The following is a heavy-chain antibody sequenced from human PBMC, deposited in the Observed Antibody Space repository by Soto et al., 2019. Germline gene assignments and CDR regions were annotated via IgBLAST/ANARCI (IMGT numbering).Heavy chain of an antibody. Sequence: PSETLSLTCTVSGGSISSSSYYWGWIRQPPGKGLEWIGSIYYSGSTYYNPSLKSRVTISVDTSKNQFSLKLSSVTAADTAVYYCARHGDPEYSGYNFDYWGQGTLVTVSS. D-gene: IGHD5-12*01. CDR1: GGSISSSSYY. V-gene: IGHV4-39*01. CDR3: ARHGDPEYSGYNFDY. J-gene: IGHJ4*02. CDR2: IYYSGST.